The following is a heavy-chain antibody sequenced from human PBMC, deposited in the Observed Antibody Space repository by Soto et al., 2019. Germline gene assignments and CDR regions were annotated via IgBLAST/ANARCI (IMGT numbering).Heavy chain of an antibody. Sequence: QVQLVQSGAEVKKPGSSVKVSCKASGGTFSSYTISWVRQAPGQGLEWMGRIIPILGIANYAQKFQGRVTITADKSTSTDYMELSSLRSEDTAVYYCAREPQIPNCSGGSCYPTYTSDYWGQGTLVTVSS. V-gene: IGHV1-69*08. CDR3: AREPQIPNCSGGSCYPTYTSDY. D-gene: IGHD2-15*01. CDR2: IIPILGIA. CDR1: GGTFSSYT. J-gene: IGHJ4*02.